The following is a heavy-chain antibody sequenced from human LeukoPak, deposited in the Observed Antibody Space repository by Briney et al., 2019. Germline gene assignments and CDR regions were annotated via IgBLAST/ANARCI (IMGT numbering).Heavy chain of an antibody. Sequence: SETLSLTCSVSGGSISGDYWSWIRQPPGTGLEWVGYIHYTGSTNYNPSLKSRVTISVDTSKNQFSLKLNSATAADTAVYYCARLQGGSTAVFDYWGQGTLVSVSS. J-gene: IGHJ4*02. CDR1: GGSISGDY. D-gene: IGHD1-26*01. CDR2: IHYTGST. V-gene: IGHV4-59*01. CDR3: ARLQGGSTAVFDY.